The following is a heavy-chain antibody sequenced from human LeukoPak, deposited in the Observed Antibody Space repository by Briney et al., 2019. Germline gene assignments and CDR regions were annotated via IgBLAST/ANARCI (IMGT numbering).Heavy chain of an antibody. CDR2: IYYSGNT. Sequence: SETLSLTCTVSGGSISSYYWGWIRQPPGKGLEWIGSIYYSGNTYYNPSLKSRVTISVDTSKNQFSLKLSSVTAADTAVYYCARVQWFGDSPYYFDYWGQGTLVTVSS. J-gene: IGHJ4*02. CDR3: ARVQWFGDSPYYFDY. CDR1: GGSISSYY. V-gene: IGHV4-39*01. D-gene: IGHD3-10*01.